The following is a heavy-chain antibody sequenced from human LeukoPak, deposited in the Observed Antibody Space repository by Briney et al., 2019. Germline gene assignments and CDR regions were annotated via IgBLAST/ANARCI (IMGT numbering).Heavy chain of an antibody. CDR1: GGSFSDYY. Sequence: PSETLSLTCAAYGGSFSDYYWSWIRQSPGKGLEWIGEINHSGSTNYNPSLKSRVTISVDTSKNQFSLKLSSVTAADTAVYYCARESFIYDSSGYSTWGQGTLVTVSS. J-gene: IGHJ5*02. V-gene: IGHV4-34*01. CDR3: ARESFIYDSSGYST. CDR2: INHSGST. D-gene: IGHD3-22*01.